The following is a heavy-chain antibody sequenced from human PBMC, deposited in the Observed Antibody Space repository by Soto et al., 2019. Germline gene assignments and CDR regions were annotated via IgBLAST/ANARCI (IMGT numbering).Heavy chain of an antibody. V-gene: IGHV4-59*08. CDR3: ARRAYDPYFDY. CDR2: IYYSGST. D-gene: IGHD5-12*01. Sequence: SETLSLTCTVSGGSISSYYWSWIRQPPGKGLEWIGYIYYSGSTNYNPSLKSRVTISVDTSKNQFSLKLSSVTAADTAVYYCARRAYDPYFDYWGQGTLVTVSS. J-gene: IGHJ4*02. CDR1: GGSISSYY.